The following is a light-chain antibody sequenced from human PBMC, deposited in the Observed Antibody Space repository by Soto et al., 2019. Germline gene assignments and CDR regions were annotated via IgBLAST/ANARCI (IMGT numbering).Light chain of an antibody. CDR1: QSVRSSY. V-gene: IGKV3-20*01. Sequence: EIVLTQSPGTLSLSPGERATLSCKASQSVRSSYLAWYQHKPGQAPRLLIYCTSIRATGIPDRFSGSGSGTDFTLTISRLEPEDFAVYYCHQYGSSPPYTFGQGTKLEIK. CDR2: CTS. CDR3: HQYGSSPPYT. J-gene: IGKJ2*01.